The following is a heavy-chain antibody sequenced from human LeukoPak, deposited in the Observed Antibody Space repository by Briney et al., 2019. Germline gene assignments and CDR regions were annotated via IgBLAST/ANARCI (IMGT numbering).Heavy chain of an antibody. CDR1: GFTFSSYA. V-gene: IGHV3-23*01. D-gene: IGHD4-23*01. Sequence: GGSLRLSCAASGFTFSSYAMNWVRQAPGXGLEWVSDISHSGGSTYYADSVKGRFTISRDNAKNTVYLQMNSLRAEDTAVYYCAKGGGAAYFDYWGQGTLATVSS. J-gene: IGHJ4*02. CDR2: ISHSGGST. CDR3: AKGGGAAYFDY.